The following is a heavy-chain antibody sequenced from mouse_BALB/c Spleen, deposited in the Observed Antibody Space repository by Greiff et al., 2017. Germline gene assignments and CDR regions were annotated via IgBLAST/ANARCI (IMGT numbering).Heavy chain of an antibody. V-gene: IGHV1-9*01. CDR3: ARLRYDGYPWFAY. D-gene: IGHD2-3*01. J-gene: IGHJ3*01. Sequence: VQLQQSGAELMKPGASVKISCKATGYTFSSYWIEWVKQRPGHGLEWIGEILPGSGSTNYNEKFKGKATFTADTSSNTAYMQLSSLTSEDSAVYYCARLRYDGYPWFAYWGQGTLVTVSA. CDR1: GYTFSSYW. CDR2: ILPGSGST.